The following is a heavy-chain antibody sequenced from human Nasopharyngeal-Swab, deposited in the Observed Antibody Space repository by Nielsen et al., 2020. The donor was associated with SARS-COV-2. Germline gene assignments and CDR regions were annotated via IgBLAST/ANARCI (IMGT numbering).Heavy chain of an antibody. Sequence: ASVKVSCKASGDTFTSYAMNWVRQDPGQGLEWMGWINTNTGNPTYAQGFTGRFVFSLDTSVSTAYLQISSLKAEDTAVYYCARGNIAIQYYYYGMDVWGQGTTVTVSS. V-gene: IGHV7-4-1*02. J-gene: IGHJ6*02. CDR2: INTNTGNP. D-gene: IGHD2/OR15-2a*01. CDR1: GDTFTSYA. CDR3: ARGNIAIQYYYYGMDV.